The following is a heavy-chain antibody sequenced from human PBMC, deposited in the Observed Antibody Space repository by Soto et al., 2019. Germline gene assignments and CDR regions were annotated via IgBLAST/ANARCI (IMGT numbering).Heavy chain of an antibody. Sequence: PGASLRLSCAASGFTFCSSWLHWVRQAPGKGLVWVSRINSDGSSTSYADSVKGRFTISRDNAKNTLYLQMNSLRAEDTAVYYCARDIRQQLIREAPMDVWGKGTTVTVSS. J-gene: IGHJ6*03. CDR1: GFTFCSSW. V-gene: IGHV3-74*01. CDR2: INSDGSST. D-gene: IGHD6-13*01. CDR3: ARDIRQQLIREAPMDV.